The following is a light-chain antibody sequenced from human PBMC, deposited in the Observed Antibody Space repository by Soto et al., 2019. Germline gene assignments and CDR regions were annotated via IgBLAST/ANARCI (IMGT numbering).Light chain of an antibody. J-gene: IGLJ3*02. Sequence: QSVLTQPASVSGSPGQSITISCTGTSSDVGGYNYVSWYQQHPGKAPKLMIYEVSNRPSGVSNRFSGSKSGTSASLAITGLQAEDEAEYYCQSYDTSRFGLMFGGGTKLTVL. CDR3: QSYDTSRFGLM. V-gene: IGLV2-14*01. CDR1: SSDVGGYNY. CDR2: EVS.